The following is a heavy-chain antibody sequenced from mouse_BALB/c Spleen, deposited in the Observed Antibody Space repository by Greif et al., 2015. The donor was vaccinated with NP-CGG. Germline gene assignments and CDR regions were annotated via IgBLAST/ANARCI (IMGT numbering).Heavy chain of an antibody. CDR1: GFTFSSFG. D-gene: IGHD1-2*01. V-gene: IGHV5-17*02. Sequence: EVKLVESGGGLVQPGGSRKLSCAASGFTFSSFGMHWVRQAPEKGLEWVAYISSGSSTIYYADTVKGRFTISRDNPKNTLFLQMTSLRSEDTAMYYCARGNYGYDFDYWGQGTTLTVSS. J-gene: IGHJ2*01. CDR2: ISSGSSTI. CDR3: ARGNYGYDFDY.